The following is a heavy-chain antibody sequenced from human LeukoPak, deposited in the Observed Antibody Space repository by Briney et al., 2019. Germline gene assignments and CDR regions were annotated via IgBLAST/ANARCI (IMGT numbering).Heavy chain of an antibody. CDR3: AKGPAMVRGTFDP. CDR2: ISGSGGNT. Sequence: GGTLRLSCAASGFTFSSYGMSWVRQAPGKGLEWVSSISGSGGNTYYADSVKGRFTISRDYSKNTLYLQMNSLRTEETAVYYCAKGPAMVRGTFDPWGQGTLVTVSS. V-gene: IGHV3-23*01. D-gene: IGHD3-10*01. CDR1: GFTFSSYG. J-gene: IGHJ5*02.